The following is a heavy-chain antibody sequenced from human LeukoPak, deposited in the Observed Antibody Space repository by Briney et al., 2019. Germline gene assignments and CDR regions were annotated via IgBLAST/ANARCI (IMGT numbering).Heavy chain of an antibody. CDR3: AKWLRIRARGEDAFDI. Sequence: GGSLRLSCAASGFTFSSYAMSWVRQAPGKGLEWVSAISGSGGSTYYADSVKGRFTISRDNSKNTLYLQMNSLRAEDTAVYYCAKWLRIRARGEDAFDIWGQGTMVTVSS. D-gene: IGHD3-16*01. J-gene: IGHJ3*02. V-gene: IGHV3-23*01. CDR1: GFTFSSYA. CDR2: ISGSGGST.